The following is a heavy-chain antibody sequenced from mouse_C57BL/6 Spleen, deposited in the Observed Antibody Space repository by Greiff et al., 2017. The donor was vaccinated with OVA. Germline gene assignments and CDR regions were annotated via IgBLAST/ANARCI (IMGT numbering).Heavy chain of an antibody. V-gene: IGHV1-82*01. CDR1: GYAFSSSW. CDR2: IYPGDGDT. D-gene: IGHD1-1*01. Sequence: VQLQQSGPELVKPGASVKISCKASGYAFSSSWMNWVKQRPGKGLEWIGRIYPGDGDTNYNGKFKGKATLTADKSSSTAYMQLSSLTSEDSAVYFCARRTVVPTSGAMGYWGQGTSVTVSS. J-gene: IGHJ4*01. CDR3: ARRTVVPTSGAMGY.